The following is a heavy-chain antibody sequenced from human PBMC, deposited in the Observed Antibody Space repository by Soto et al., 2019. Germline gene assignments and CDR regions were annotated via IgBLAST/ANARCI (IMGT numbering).Heavy chain of an antibody. CDR2: IKEDGSQI. Sequence: GGSLRLSCAASGFTFSNSWMSWVRQAPGKGLEWVANIKEDGSQIHYVDSVKGRFTISRDNAKNSLYLQMSSLRVEDTGVYYCAGDDWGLPPIRGQGTPVTVSS. V-gene: IGHV3-7*04. CDR1: GFTFSNSW. J-gene: IGHJ1*01. D-gene: IGHD2-21*01. CDR3: AGDDWGLPPI.